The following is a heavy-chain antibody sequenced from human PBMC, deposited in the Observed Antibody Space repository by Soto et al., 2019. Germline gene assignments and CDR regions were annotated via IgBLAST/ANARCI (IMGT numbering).Heavy chain of an antibody. J-gene: IGHJ2*01. CDR1: GFAFQNHG. Sequence: EVQLVESGGSVIRPGGSLRLSCAASGFAFQNHGMAWVRQVPGKGLEWVAGISGSGVNAGYADSVKGRFTISRDNGDNSLYLEINNLGVEDTALYHCARKPHWQYWYFDLWGRGTLVTDSS. D-gene: IGHD1-1*01. CDR2: ISGSGVNA. V-gene: IGHV3-20*01. CDR3: ARKPHWQYWYFDL.